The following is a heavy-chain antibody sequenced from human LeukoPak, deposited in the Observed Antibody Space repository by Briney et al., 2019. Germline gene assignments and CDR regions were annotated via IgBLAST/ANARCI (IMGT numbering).Heavy chain of an antibody. CDR1: GFTFSNFA. J-gene: IGHJ3*02. D-gene: IGHD3-10*01. CDR2: ISGSGGST. CDR3: AKVDTYYYGSGRSAFDI. Sequence: GGSLRLSCAASGFTFSNFAVSWVRQAPGKGLEWVSAISGSGGSTYYADSAKGRFTISRDNSKNTLYLQMNSLRAEDTAVYYCAKVDTYYYGSGRSAFDIWGQGTMVTVSS. V-gene: IGHV3-23*01.